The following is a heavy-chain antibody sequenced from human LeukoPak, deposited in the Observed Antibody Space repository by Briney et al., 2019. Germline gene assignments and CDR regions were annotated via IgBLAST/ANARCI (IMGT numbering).Heavy chain of an antibody. CDR2: INTDGSST. V-gene: IGHV3-74*01. D-gene: IGHD2-2*01. CDR1: GFAFDDYA. Sequence: GGSLRLSCAASGFAFDDYAMHWVRQAPGKGLVWVSRINTDGSSTNYADSVKGRFTISRKNTLYLQMNSLRAEDTAVYYCARDDCSSSSCLTYWGQGTLVTVSS. CDR3: ARDDCSSSSCLTY. J-gene: IGHJ4*02.